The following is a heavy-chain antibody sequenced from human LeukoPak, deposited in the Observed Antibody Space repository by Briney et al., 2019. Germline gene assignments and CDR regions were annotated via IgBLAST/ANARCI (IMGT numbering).Heavy chain of an antibody. CDR3: GRHESSGWYYFYY. CDR2: IYPGDSDT. D-gene: IGHD6-19*01. J-gene: IGHJ4*02. V-gene: IGHV5-51*01. CDR1: GYSFTSYW. Sequence: RGESLKISYKGSGYSFTSYWIGWVRQMPGKGMEWMEIIYPGDSDTRYSPSFEGQVTSSADKSISTSFLQCSILTASDTCIYYGGRHESSGWYYFYYWGQGALVTVSS.